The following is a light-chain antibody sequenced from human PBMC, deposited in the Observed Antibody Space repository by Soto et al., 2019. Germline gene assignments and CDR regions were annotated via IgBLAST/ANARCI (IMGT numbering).Light chain of an antibody. V-gene: IGKV1-27*01. Sequence: DIQMTQSPSSLSASVGDSVTITCRASQGISNYLAWYQQKPGKVPKLLIYAASTLQSGVPSRFSGSGSGTDFTLTISRLQPEDVATYYCQKYNSAPRTFGQGTKVEIK. CDR1: QGISNY. J-gene: IGKJ1*01. CDR3: QKYNSAPRT. CDR2: AAS.